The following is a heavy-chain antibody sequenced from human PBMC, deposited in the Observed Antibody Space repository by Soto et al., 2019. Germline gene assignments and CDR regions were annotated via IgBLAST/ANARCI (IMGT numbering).Heavy chain of an antibody. CDR3: AKVLYVTEGDVEYF. CDR1: GFTFSNYA. V-gene: IGHV3-23*05. J-gene: IGHJ2*01. CDR2: ISKSGSRT. D-gene: IGHD3-16*01. Sequence: PGGSLRLSCAASGFTFSNYAMSWVRQAPGKGPEWVSTISKSGSRTYDVDSVKGRFTISRDNSKNTLFLQMNSLRVEDTGIYYCAKVLYVTEGDVEYF.